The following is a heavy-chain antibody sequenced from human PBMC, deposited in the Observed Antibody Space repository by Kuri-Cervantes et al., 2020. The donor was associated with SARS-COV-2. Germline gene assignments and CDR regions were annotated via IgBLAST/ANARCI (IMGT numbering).Heavy chain of an antibody. CDR1: GYTFTSYA. J-gene: IGHJ4*02. V-gene: IGHV1-18*04. CDR3: AREIQLWKPIDY. Sequence: ASVKVSCKAFGYTFTSYAISWVRQAPGQGFEWMGWISTYNGNTNYAQKLQGRVTMTTDTSTSTAYMELRSLRSDDTAVYYCAREIQLWKPIDYWGQGTLVTVSS. CDR2: ISTYNGNT. D-gene: IGHD5-18*01.